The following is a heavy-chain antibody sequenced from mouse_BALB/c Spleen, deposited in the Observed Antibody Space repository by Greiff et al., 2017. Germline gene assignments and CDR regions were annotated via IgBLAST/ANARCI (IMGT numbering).Heavy chain of an antibody. CDR3: ARGAATFPYWYFEV. J-gene: IGHJ1*01. CDR1: GFTFSSYT. V-gene: IGHV5-12-2*01. D-gene: IGHD1-2*01. Sequence: EVQRVESGGGLVQPGGSLKLSCAASGFTFSSYTMSWVRQTPEKRLEWVAYISNGGGSTYYPDTVKGRFTISRDNAKNTLYLQMSSLKSEDTAMYYCARGAATFPYWYFEVWGAGTTVTVSS. CDR2: ISNGGGST.